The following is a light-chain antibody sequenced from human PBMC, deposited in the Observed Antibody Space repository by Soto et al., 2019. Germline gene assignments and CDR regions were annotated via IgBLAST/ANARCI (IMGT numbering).Light chain of an antibody. J-gene: IGLJ2*01. CDR2: EVS. V-gene: IGLV2-14*01. CDR1: RYDVGGYNY. CDR3: SLYTTSSTRVV. Sequence: QSVLTQPPSVSGSPGQSVTMSCTGTRYDVGGYNYVSWYQQHPGKAPKLMIYEVSNRPSGVSNRFSGSKSDNTASLTISGLQAEDEADYYCSLYTTSSTRVVFGGGTKLTVL.